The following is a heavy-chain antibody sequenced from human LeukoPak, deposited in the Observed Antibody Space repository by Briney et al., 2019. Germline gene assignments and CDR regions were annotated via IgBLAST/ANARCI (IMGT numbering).Heavy chain of an antibody. J-gene: IGHJ5*02. Sequence: SVKVSCKASGGTSSSYAISWVRQAPGQGLEWMGGIIPIFGTANYAQKFQGRVTITTDESTSTAYMELSSLRSEDTAVYYCAREGGYYSRWFDPWGQGTLVTVSS. CDR2: IIPIFGTA. CDR3: AREGGYYSRWFDP. D-gene: IGHD3-22*01. CDR1: GGTSSSYA. V-gene: IGHV1-69*05.